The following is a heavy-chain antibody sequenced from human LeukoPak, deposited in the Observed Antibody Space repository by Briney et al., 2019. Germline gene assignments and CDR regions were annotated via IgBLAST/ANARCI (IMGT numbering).Heavy chain of an antibody. CDR2: IRKDGNNE. J-gene: IGHJ4*02. V-gene: IGHV3-30*02. CDR3: AKDRGDYPPYFDY. D-gene: IGHD2-21*02. CDR1: GFTFSSSA. Sequence: GGSLRLSCAASGFTFSSSAMNWVRQAPGKGLEWVAFIRKDGNNENYADSVKGRFTISRDNSKNTLYLQMNSLQTEDTAVYYCAKDRGDYPPYFDYWGQGTLVTVSS.